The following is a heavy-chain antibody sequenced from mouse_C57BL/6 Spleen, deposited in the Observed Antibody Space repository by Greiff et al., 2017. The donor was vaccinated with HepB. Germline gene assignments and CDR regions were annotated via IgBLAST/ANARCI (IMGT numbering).Heavy chain of an antibody. V-gene: IGHV1-50*01. CDR2: IDPSDSYT. CDR1: GYTFTSYW. J-gene: IGHJ4*01. Sequence: QVQLQQPGAELVKPGASVKLSCKASGYTFTSYWMQWVKQRPGQGLEWIGEIDPSDSYTNYNQKFKGKATLTVDTSSSTAYMQLSSLTSEDSAVYYCARYPYDAMDYWGQGTSVTVSS. CDR3: ARYPYDAMDY.